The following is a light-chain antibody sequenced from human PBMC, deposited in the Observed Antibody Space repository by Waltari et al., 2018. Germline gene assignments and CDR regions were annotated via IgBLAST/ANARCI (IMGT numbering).Light chain of an antibody. V-gene: IGLV2-23*01. CDR1: YYDIGNYDL. CDR3: CSYAGENTMI. Sequence: QSALTQPASVSGSPGQSVTISCNGTYYDIGNYDLVSWYQQYPGKAPRLIIYEATSRPSCGAIRVSASKSGNTASLTISGLQTEDEAHYYCCSYAGENTMIFGGGTRLTVL. CDR2: EAT. J-gene: IGLJ2*01.